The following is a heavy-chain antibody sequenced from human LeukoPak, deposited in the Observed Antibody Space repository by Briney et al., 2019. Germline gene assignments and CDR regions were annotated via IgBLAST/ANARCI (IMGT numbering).Heavy chain of an antibody. J-gene: IGHJ5*02. CDR2: IIPILGIA. CDR1: GGTFSSYT. V-gene: IGHV1-69*02. CDR3: ARKRENYQLPGDKWFDP. Sequence: SVKVSCKASGGTFSSYTISWVRQAPGQGLEWMGRIIPILGIANYAQKFQGRVTITADKSTSTAYMELSSLRSEDTAVYYCARKRENYQLPGDKWFDPWGQGTLVTVSS. D-gene: IGHD2-2*01.